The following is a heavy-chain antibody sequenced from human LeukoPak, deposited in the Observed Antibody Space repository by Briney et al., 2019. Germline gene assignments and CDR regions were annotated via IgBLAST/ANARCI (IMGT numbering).Heavy chain of an antibody. V-gene: IGHV3-74*01. J-gene: IGHJ4*02. Sequence: GGSLRLSCAASGFTFSSYWMYWVRQVPGKGLVWVSRINSDGSSATYADSVKGRFTISRDNAKNTLYLQMNSLRDEDTAVYYCARANYYDISGYDYWGQGSLVTVSS. CDR3: ARANYYDISGYDY. CDR2: INSDGSSA. D-gene: IGHD3-22*01. CDR1: GFTFSSYW.